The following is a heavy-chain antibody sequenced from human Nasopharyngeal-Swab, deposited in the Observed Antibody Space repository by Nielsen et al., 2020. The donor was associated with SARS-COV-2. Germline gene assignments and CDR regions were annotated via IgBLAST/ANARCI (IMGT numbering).Heavy chain of an antibody. J-gene: IGHJ6*03. V-gene: IGHV4-34*01. CDR2: INHSGST. CDR3: ARALWKKSYYYYMDV. CDR1: GGSFSVYY. Sequence: SETLSLTCAVYGGSFSVYYWSWIRQPPGKGLEWFGEINHSGSTNYNPSLKSRVTISIDTSKNQFSLKLSSVTAADTAVYYCARALWKKSYYYYMDVWGKGTTVTVSS. D-gene: IGHD2/OR15-2a*01.